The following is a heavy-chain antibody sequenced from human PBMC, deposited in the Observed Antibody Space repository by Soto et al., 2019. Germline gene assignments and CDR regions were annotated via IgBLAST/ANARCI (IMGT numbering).Heavy chain of an antibody. D-gene: IGHD2-2*02. CDR2: ISSSSSYI. CDR3: ARVLDCSSTSCYSDYYYMDV. CDR1: GFTFSSYS. Sequence: GSLRLSCAASGFTFSSYSMNWVRQAPGKGLEWVSSISSSSSYIYYADSVKGRFTISRDNAKNSLYLQMNSLRAEDTAVYYCARVLDCSSTSCYSDYYYMDVWGKGTTVTVSS. J-gene: IGHJ6*03. V-gene: IGHV3-21*01.